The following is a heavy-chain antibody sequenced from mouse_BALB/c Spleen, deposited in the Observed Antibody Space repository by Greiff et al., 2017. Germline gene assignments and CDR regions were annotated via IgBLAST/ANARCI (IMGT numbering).Heavy chain of an antibody. Sequence: DVKLQESGPGLVKPSQSLSLTCTVTGYSITSDYAWNWIRQFPGNKLEWMGYISYSGSTSYNPSLKSRISITRDTSKNQFFLQLNSVTTEDTATYYCARSGYDYDVDAMDYWGQGTSVTVSS. V-gene: IGHV3-2*02. CDR1: GYSITSDYA. CDR3: ARSGYDYDVDAMDY. J-gene: IGHJ4*01. D-gene: IGHD2-4*01. CDR2: ISYSGST.